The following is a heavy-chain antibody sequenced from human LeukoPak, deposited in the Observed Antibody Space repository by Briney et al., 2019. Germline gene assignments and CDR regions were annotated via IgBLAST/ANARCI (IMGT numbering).Heavy chain of an antibody. J-gene: IGHJ4*02. CDR3: ARVHSWYVSYFDY. V-gene: IGHV5-51*01. D-gene: IGHD6-13*01. CDR1: GYRFTSYW. Sequence: GESLKISCKGSGYRFTSYWIGWVRQMPGKGLEWMGIIYPGDSDTRYSPSFQGQVTISADKSISTAYLQWSSLKASDTAMYYCARVHSWYVSYFDYWGQGTLVTVSS. CDR2: IYPGDSDT.